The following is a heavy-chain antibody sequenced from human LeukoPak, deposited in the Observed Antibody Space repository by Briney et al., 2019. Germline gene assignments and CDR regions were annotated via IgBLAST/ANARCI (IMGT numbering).Heavy chain of an antibody. CDR2: SYYSGSST. V-gene: IGHV4-59*08. J-gene: IGHJ4*02. D-gene: IGHD2-15*01. Sequence: SETLSLTCTVTGGSTISYYWSWIRQPPGKGLEWIGYSYYSGSSTSYNPSLKSRVTISVDTSRNQITLQLSSVTAADTAVYYCARLSCNSGSCCDDYWGQGTLVAVSS. CDR1: GGSTISYY. CDR3: ARLSCNSGSCCDDY.